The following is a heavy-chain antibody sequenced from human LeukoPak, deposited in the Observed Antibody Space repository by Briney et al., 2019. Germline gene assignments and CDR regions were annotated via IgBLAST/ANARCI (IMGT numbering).Heavy chain of an antibody. V-gene: IGHV3-30*04. CDR1: GFTFSSYA. D-gene: IGHD3-16*02. CDR3: AKDYRIPHRPDYYYYYGMDV. CDR2: ISYDGSNK. J-gene: IGHJ6*02. Sequence: PGRSLRLSCAASGFTFSSYAMHWVRQAPGKGLEWVAVISYDGSNKYYADSVKGRFTISRDNSKNTLYLQMNSLRAEDTAVYYCAKDYRIPHRPDYYYYYGMDVWGQGTTVSVSS.